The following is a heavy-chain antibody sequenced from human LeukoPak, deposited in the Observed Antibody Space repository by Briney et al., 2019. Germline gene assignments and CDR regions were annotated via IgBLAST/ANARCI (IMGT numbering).Heavy chain of an antibody. CDR1: GGSISSGGYY. J-gene: IGHJ4*02. CDR2: IYYSGST. CDR3: ARVLSSSGAFDY. V-gene: IGHV4-31*03. D-gene: IGHD6-19*01. Sequence: PSETLSLTCTVSGGSISSGGYYWSWIRQHPGKGLEWIGYIYYSGSTYYTPFLKSRVTISVDTSKNQFSLKLSSVTAADTAVYHCARVLSSSGAFDYWGQGTLVTVSS.